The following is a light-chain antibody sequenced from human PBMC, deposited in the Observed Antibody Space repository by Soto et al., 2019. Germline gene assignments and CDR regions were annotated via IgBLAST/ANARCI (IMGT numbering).Light chain of an antibody. J-gene: IGLJ1*01. CDR2: DAS. Sequence: QSLVTQPASPSGSPGQSVTISCTGNSRDGGGYNYVSWYQQHPGKAPKLMIYDASDRPSGVSNRFSGPKSGNTASLTISGLQAEDEADYYCCSYTSSSTPNYVFGIGTKVTVL. CDR3: CSYTSSSTPNYV. CDR1: SRDGGGYNY. V-gene: IGLV2-14*01.